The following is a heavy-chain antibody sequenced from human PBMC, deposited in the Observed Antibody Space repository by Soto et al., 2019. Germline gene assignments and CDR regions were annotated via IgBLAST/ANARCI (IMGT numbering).Heavy chain of an antibody. CDR2: IYYSEST. CDR3: ARAVSRYCSSTSCYGWFDP. V-gene: IGHV4-30-4*01. Sequence: QVQLQESGPGLVKPSQTLSLTCTVSGGSISSGDYYWSWIRQPPGKGLEWIGYIYYSESTYYNPSLKSRVTISVDTSKNQFSLKLSSVTAADTAVYYCARAVSRYCSSTSCYGWFDPWGQGTLVTVSS. CDR1: GGSISSGDYY. J-gene: IGHJ5*02. D-gene: IGHD2-2*01.